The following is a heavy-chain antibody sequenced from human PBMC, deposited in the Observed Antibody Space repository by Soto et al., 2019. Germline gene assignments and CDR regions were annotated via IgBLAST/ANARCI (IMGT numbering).Heavy chain of an antibody. Sequence: QVQLVESGGGEVQPGRSLTISCAASGFTFSTYGMNWVRQTPGKGLEWVAVISYDGTNKFYSDSVKGRFTISRDNFKNTLTLQMNSLRADDTAVYSCAKDLQSYGDYDYYCYGMDVWGLGTRGTVSS. J-gene: IGHJ6*02. CDR1: GFTFSTYG. CDR3: AKDLQSYGDYDYYCYGMDV. CDR2: ISYDGTNK. V-gene: IGHV3-30*18. D-gene: IGHD4-17*01.